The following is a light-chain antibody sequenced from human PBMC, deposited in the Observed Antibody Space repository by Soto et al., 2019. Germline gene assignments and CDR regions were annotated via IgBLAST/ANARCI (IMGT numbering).Light chain of an antibody. Sequence: QSVLTQPASVSGSPGQSITISCVGTSSDIGDYNYVSWYQQHPGKVPKVIIYDVSNRPSGVSYRFSATKSGNTASLTISGLQAEDEADYYCCRYTRSGTLIFGTGTKVTVL. CDR1: SSDIGDYNY. CDR2: DVS. J-gene: IGLJ1*01. CDR3: CRYTRSGTLI. V-gene: IGLV2-14*01.